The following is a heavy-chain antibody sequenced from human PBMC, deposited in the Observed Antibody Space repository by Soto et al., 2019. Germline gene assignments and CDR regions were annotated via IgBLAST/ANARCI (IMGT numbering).Heavy chain of an antibody. D-gene: IGHD3-9*01. Sequence: GWSLRLSCAASGFTFSIYSMNWVRQAPGKGLEWVSYISSSSSTIYYADSVKGRFTISRDNAKNSLYLQMNSLRDEDTAVYYCARDGTYYDILTGYYREGYFDYWGQGTLVTVSS. J-gene: IGHJ4*02. V-gene: IGHV3-48*02. CDR1: GFTFSIYS. CDR3: ARDGTYYDILTGYYREGYFDY. CDR2: ISSSSSTI.